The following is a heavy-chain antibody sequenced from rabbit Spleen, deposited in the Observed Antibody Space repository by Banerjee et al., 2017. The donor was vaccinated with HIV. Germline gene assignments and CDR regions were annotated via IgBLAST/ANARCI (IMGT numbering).Heavy chain of an antibody. CDR3: ARDLVAVIGWNFNL. D-gene: IGHD1-1*01. CDR2: INAATAKP. Sequence: QEQLEESGGDLVQPEGSLTLTCKASGFSLSSDYYIYWVRQAPGKGLEWIACINAATAKPVYATWAKGRFTISRTSSTTVTLRMTSLTAADTATYFCARDLVAVIGWNFNLWGPGTLVTVS. V-gene: IGHV1S45*01. CDR1: GFSLSSDYY. J-gene: IGHJ4*01.